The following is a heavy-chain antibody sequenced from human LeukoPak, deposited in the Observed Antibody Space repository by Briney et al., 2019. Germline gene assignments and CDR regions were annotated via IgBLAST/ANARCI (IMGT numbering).Heavy chain of an antibody. Sequence: PSETLSLTCTVSGGSISSYYWSWIRQPPGKGLEWIGEINHSGSTNYNPSLKSRVTISVDTSKNQFSLKLSSVTAADTAVYYCARGPLYCTNGVCYTPGGNLRRSNYYYYGMDVWGQGTTVTVSS. J-gene: IGHJ6*02. CDR1: GGSISSYY. CDR3: ARGPLYCTNGVCYTPGGNLRRSNYYYYGMDV. CDR2: INHSGST. D-gene: IGHD2-8*01. V-gene: IGHV4-34*01.